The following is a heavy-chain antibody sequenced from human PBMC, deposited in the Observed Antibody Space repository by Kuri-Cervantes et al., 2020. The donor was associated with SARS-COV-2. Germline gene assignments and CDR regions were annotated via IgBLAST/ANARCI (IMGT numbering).Heavy chain of an antibody. J-gene: IGHJ4*02. CDR3: TIVVPAADFDY. CDR2: INPSGGST. D-gene: IGHD2-2*01. Sequence: ASVKVSCKASGYTFTSYYMHWVRQAPGQGLEWMGIINPSGGSTSYAQKFQGRVTMTRDTSTSTVYMELSSLRSEDTAVYYCTIVVPAADFDYWGQGTRVTVSS. V-gene: IGHV1-46*01. CDR1: GYTFTSYY.